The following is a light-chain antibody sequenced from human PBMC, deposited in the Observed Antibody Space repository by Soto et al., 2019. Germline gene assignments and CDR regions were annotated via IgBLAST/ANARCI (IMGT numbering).Light chain of an antibody. J-gene: IGLJ2*01. V-gene: IGLV2-14*03. CDR1: SSDVGGYNF. CDR3: SSYTSSSTFVV. Sequence: QSALTQPASVSGSPGQSITISCTGTSSDVGGYNFVSWYQHHPAKAPKLMIYDVSNRPSGVSNRFSGSKSGNTASLTISGLQAEDEADYYCSSYTSSSTFVVFGGGTKLTVL. CDR2: DVS.